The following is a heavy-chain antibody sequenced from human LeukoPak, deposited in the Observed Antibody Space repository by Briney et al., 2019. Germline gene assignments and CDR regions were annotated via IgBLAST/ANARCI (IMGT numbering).Heavy chain of an antibody. CDR2: IYYSGST. J-gene: IGHJ3*02. V-gene: IGHV4-59*08. CDR3: ARRKTIFGAFDI. D-gene: IGHD3-9*01. CDR1: GGSISSYY. Sequence: SETLSLTCTVSGGSISSYYWTWIRQPPGKGLEWIGYIYYSGSTNYNPSLKSRVTISVDTSKNQFSLKLNSVTAADTAVYYCARRKTIFGAFDIWGQGTMVTVSS.